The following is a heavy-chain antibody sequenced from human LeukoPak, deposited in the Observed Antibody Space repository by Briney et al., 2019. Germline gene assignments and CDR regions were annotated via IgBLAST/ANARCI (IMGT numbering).Heavy chain of an antibody. V-gene: IGHV4-59*02. CDR3: ARPNEGLRMDAFDI. J-gene: IGHJ3*02. D-gene: IGHD2-15*01. Sequence: KASETLSLTCTVSGGSVGSHYWTWIRQPPGKGLEWIGYIYYSGSTNYNPSLKSRVTISVDTSKNEFSLKLSSVTAADTAVYYCARPNEGLRMDAFDIWGQGTMVTVSS. CDR2: IYYSGST. CDR1: GGSVGSHY.